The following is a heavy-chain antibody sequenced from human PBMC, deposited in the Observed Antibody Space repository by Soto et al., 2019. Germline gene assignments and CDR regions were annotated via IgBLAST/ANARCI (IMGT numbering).Heavy chain of an antibody. D-gene: IGHD5-18*01. CDR3: AREGSYSAYNFAHGIQLWSFDF. Sequence: SETLSLTCTVSGGSISSGGYYWSWVRQPAGTGLEWIGRIFSSGSTSFNPSLESRVAMSVDTSKNHFSLNLSSVTAADMAVYYCAREGSYSAYNFAHGIQLWSFDFWGQGALVTVSS. CDR1: GGSISSGGYY. V-gene: IGHV4-61*02. J-gene: IGHJ4*02. CDR2: IFSSGST.